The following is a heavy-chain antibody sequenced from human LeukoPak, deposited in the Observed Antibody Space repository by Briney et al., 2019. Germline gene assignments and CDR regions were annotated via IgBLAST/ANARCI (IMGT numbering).Heavy chain of an antibody. CDR3: AREGIGPLWFGELFPKNWFDP. CDR2: IYTSGST. Sequence: PSETLSLTCTVSGGSISSYYWSWIRQPAGKGLEWIGRIYTSGSTNYNPSLKSRVTMSVDTSKNQFSLKLSSVPAADTAVYYCAREGIGPLWFGELFPKNWFDPWGQGTLVTVSS. J-gene: IGHJ5*02. CDR1: GGSISSYY. V-gene: IGHV4-4*07. D-gene: IGHD3-10*01.